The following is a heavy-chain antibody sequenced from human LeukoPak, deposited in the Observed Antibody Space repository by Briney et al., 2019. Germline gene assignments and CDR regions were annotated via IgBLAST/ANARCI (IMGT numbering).Heavy chain of an antibody. J-gene: IGHJ4*02. CDR3: AKDTPYNYYDSSGYFGY. CDR2: ISYDGSNK. Sequence: GGSLRLSCAASGFTFSSYGMHWVRQAPGKGLEWVAVISYDGSNKYYADSVKGRFTISRDNSKNTLYLQMNSLRAEDTAVYYCAKDTPYNYYDSSGYFGYWGQGTLDTVSS. V-gene: IGHV3-30*18. D-gene: IGHD3-22*01. CDR1: GFTFSSYG.